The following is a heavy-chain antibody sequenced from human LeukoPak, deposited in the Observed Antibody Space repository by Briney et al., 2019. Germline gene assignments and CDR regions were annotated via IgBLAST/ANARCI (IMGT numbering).Heavy chain of an antibody. CDR2: IMASGST. J-gene: IGHJ4*02. V-gene: IGHV4-4*07. D-gene: IGHD3-16*01. CDR3: TRDRKGGYFDY. CDR1: GGSITSYS. Sequence: SEIRSLTCTVPGGSITSYSWSWIRQPAGKGLHWIGRIMASGSTHDNPSLNSPVTLSVDTTTNQSSLKLTSVTAADAAVYYCTRDRKGGYFDYWGQGTLVTVSS.